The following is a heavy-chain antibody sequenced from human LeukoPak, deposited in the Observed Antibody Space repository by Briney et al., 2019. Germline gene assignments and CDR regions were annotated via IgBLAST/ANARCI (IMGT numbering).Heavy chain of an antibody. CDR2: ISSSSSYI. CDR1: GFTFSSYS. D-gene: IGHD3-10*01. Sequence: GGSLRLSCAASGFTFSSYSMNWVRQAPGKGLEWASSISSSSSYIYYADSVKGRFTISRDNAKNSLYLQMNSLRAEDTAVYYCARVVYGSGSKNLNFDYWGQGTLVTVSS. CDR3: ARVVYGSGSKNLNFDY. J-gene: IGHJ4*02. V-gene: IGHV3-21*01.